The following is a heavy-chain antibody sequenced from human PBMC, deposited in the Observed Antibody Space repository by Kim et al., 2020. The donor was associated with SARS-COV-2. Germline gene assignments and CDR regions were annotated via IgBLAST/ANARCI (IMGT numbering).Heavy chain of an antibody. J-gene: IGHJ4*02. CDR1: GAPISGYY. CDR2: ISPSGGI. Sequence: SETLSLTCGVYGAPISGYYWSWIRKRPGKGKERIGEISPSGGITSNPSLKSRVTISLDTSKAQFPLRLSSATAAATAVYYCARAWDYWGQGVLVTVSS. CDR3: ARAWDY. V-gene: IGHV4-34*01.